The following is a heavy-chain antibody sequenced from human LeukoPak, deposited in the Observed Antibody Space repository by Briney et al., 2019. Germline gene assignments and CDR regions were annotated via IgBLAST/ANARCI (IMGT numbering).Heavy chain of an antibody. CDR1: GGSISSYY. CDR2: IYTSGST. J-gene: IGHJ4*02. V-gene: IGHV4-4*07. D-gene: IGHD1-26*01. Sequence: SETLSLTCTVSGGSISSYYWIWIRQPAGKGLEWIGRIYTSGSTNYNPSLKSRVTMSVDTSKNQFSLKLSSVTAADTAVYYCASMSTPVGATTIDYWGQGTLVTVSS. CDR3: ASMSTPVGATTIDY.